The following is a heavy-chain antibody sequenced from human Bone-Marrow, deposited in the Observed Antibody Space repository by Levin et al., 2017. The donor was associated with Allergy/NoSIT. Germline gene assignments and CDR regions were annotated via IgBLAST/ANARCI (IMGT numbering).Heavy chain of an antibody. D-gene: IGHD1-26*01. V-gene: IGHV3-72*01. Sequence: QLGESLKISCAASGFSFSDHYMDWVRQAPGKGLELVGRVKNKANSYITEYAASVKGRFTISRDDSKNSVYLQMNSLKTEDTAVYYCLIVGGTKVWGQGTLVTVSS. CDR3: LIVGGTKV. CDR2: VKNKANSYIT. CDR1: GFSFSDHY. J-gene: IGHJ4*02.